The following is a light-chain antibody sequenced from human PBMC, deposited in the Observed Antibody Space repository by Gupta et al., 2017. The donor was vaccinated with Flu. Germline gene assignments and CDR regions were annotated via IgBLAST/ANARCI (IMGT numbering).Light chain of an antibody. CDR1: QSVSNY. CDR2: GAS. J-gene: IGKJ1*01. CDR3: QQYGSSRPWT. Sequence: GEDATLSCRATQSVSNYLAWYQQKPGQAPRLLIYGASSRAAGISDRFSGSGSGTDFSLTISRLEPEDFAVYYCQQYGSSRPWTFGQGTKVEI. V-gene: IGKV3-20*01.